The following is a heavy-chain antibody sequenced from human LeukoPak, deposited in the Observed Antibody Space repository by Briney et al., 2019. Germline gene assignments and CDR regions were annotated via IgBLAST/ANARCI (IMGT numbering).Heavy chain of an antibody. CDR1: GGSFSGYY. J-gene: IGHJ6*03. CDR3: ARALGRIAARRSHYYYMDV. CDR2: INHSGST. D-gene: IGHD6-6*01. Sequence: SETLSLTCAVYGGSFSGYYWSWIRQPPGKGLEWIGEINHSGSTNYNPSLKSRVTISVDTSKNQFSLKLSSVTAADTAVYYCARALGRIAARRSHYYYMDVWGKGTTATVSS. V-gene: IGHV4-34*01.